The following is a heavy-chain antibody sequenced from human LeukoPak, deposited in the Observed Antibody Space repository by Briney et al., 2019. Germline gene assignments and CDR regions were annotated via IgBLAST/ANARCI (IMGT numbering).Heavy chain of an antibody. D-gene: IGHD6-19*01. CDR1: GYTFTSYG. J-gene: IGHJ4*02. CDR2: INPNSGGT. Sequence: ASVKVSCKASGYTFTSYGISWVRQAPGQGLEWMGWINPNSGGTNYAQKFQGRVTMTRDTSISTAYMELSRLRSDDTAVYYCAGAVAGPFRIGYWGQGTLVTVSS. CDR3: AGAVAGPFRIGY. V-gene: IGHV1-2*02.